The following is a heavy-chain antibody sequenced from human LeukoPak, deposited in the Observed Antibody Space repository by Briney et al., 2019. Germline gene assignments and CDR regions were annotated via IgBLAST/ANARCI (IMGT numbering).Heavy chain of an antibody. CDR2: IYTSGST. J-gene: IGHJ4*02. CDR1: GGSISYFY. V-gene: IGHV4-4*07. Sequence: PSETLSLTCTVSGGSISYFYWSWIRQPAEKGLEWIGRIYTSGSTNYNPSLKSRVTISVDTSKNQFSLRLTSVTAADTAVYYCAREGEYYGSGSYCDYWGQGTLVTVSS. CDR3: AREGEYYGSGSYCDY. D-gene: IGHD3-10*01.